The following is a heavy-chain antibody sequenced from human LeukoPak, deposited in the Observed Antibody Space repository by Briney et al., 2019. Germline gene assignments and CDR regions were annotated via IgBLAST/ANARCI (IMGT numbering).Heavy chain of an antibody. D-gene: IGHD6-19*01. CDR3: AKPYSGGWRGGFDY. CDR2: FYYSGSA. Sequence: SETLSLTCTVSGGSISSSTYYGGWIRQPPGKGLQGIVSFYYSGSAHYNPSLKSRVTISVDTSKNQFSLKLSSVTAADTAVYYCAKPYSGGWRGGFDYWGQGTLVTVSS. V-gene: IGHV4-39*01. CDR1: GGSISSSTYY. J-gene: IGHJ4*02.